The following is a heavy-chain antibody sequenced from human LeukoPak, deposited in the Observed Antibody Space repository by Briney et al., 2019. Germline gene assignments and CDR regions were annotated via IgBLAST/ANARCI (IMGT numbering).Heavy chain of an antibody. J-gene: IGHJ3*02. CDR2: IYHSGST. V-gene: IGHV4-38-2*02. CDR3: ARAPKYSYGPNCAFDI. D-gene: IGHD5-18*01. CDR1: GYSISSGYY. Sequence: SETLSLTCTVSGYSISSGYYWGWIRQPPGKGLEWIGSIYHSGSTYYNPSLKSRVTISVDTSKNQFSLKLSSVTAADTAVYYCARAPKYSYGPNCAFDIWGQGTMVTVSS.